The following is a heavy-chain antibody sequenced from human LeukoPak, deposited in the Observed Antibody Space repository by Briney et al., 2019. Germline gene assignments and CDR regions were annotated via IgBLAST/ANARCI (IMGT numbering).Heavy chain of an antibody. CDR1: GFTFSSYA. CDR2: ISGSGGST. D-gene: IGHD2-2*01. CDR3: AKDKDIVVVPATLDY. J-gene: IGHJ4*02. V-gene: IGHV3-23*01. Sequence: GGSLRLSCAASGFTFSSYAMSWVRQAPGKGLEWVSAISGSGGSTYYADSVKGRFTISRDNSKNTLYLQMNSLRAEDTAVYYCAKDKDIVVVPATLDYWGQGTLVTVSS.